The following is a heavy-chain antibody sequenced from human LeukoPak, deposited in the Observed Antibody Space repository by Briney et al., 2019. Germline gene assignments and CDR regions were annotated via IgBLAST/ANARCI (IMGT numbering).Heavy chain of an antibody. CDR2: IIPIFGTA. Sequence: SVKVSCKASGGTFSSYAISWVRQAPGQGLEWMGGIIPIFGTANYAQKFQGRVTITADESTSTAYMELSSLRSEDTAVYYCARAERGYSYGYEVYFDYWGQGTLVTVS. CDR1: GGTFSSYA. V-gene: IGHV1-69*13. J-gene: IGHJ4*02. D-gene: IGHD5-18*01. CDR3: ARAERGYSYGYEVYFDY.